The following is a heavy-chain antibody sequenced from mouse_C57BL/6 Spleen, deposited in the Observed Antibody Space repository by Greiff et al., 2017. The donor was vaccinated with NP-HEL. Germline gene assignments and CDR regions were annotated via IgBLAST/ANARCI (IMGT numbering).Heavy chain of an antibody. CDR1: GYTFTDYY. Sequence: VQLQQSGPVLVKPGASVKMSCKASGYTFTDYYMNWVKQSHGKSLEWIGVINPYNGGTSYNQKFKGTATLTVDKSSSTAYMELNSLTSEDSAGYYCARKGVSAMDYWGQGTSVTVSS. CDR3: ARKGVSAMDY. V-gene: IGHV1-19*01. CDR2: INPYNGGT. J-gene: IGHJ4*01.